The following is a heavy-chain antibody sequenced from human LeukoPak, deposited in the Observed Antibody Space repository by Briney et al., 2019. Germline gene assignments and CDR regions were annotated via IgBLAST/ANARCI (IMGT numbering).Heavy chain of an antibody. D-gene: IGHD1/OR15-1a*01. CDR1: GCALRMYW. V-gene: IGHV5-51*01. J-gene: IGHJ4*02. CDR3: VRLTGHEFEH. Sequence: GGTLKTSFEGSGCALRMYWMGWVRPLPRKGLGGMGVIYPADSETQYTPSFQGQVTFSVDKSINTAYLQWSSLKDADTAMYFCVRLTGHEFEHWGQGTPVTVSS. CDR2: IYPADSET.